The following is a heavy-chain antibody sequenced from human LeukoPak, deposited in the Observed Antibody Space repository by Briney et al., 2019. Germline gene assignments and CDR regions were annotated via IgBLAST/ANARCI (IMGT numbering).Heavy chain of an antibody. CDR1: GFTFSSYS. CDR2: ISSSSSYI. J-gene: IGHJ4*02. D-gene: IGHD3-22*01. V-gene: IGHV3-21*01. Sequence: GGSLRLSCAASGFTFSSYSMNWVRQAPGKGLEWVSSISSSSSYIYYADSVKGRFTISRDNAKNSLYLQMNSLRAEDTAVYYCARDSGYDYYDSSGYYGYWGQGTLVTVSS. CDR3: ARDSGYDYYDSSGYYGY.